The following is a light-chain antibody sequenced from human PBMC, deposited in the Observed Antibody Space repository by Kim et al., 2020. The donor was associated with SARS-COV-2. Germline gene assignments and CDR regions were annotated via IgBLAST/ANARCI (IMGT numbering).Light chain of an antibody. CDR3: QQYLTTWT. V-gene: IGKV4-1*01. J-gene: IGKJ1*01. CDR2: WAS. CDR1: QSVFYSVNNQNY. Sequence: DIVLTQSPDSLAVSLGETATVNCKSSQSVFYSVNNQNYIAWFQQKPGQSPRLLIYWASTRDSGVPDRFSGSGSGTDFTLTISGLQAEDVAVYYCQQYLTTWTFGQGTKVDIK.